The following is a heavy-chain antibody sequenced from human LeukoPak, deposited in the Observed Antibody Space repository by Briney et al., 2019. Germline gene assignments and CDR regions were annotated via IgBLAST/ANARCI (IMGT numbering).Heavy chain of an antibody. V-gene: IGHV3-30*02. Sequence: GGSLRLSCAASGFTFSSYGMHWVRQAPGKGLEWVAFIRYDGSNKYYADSVEGRFTISRDNSKNTPYLQMGSLRAEDMAVYYCARETGSGSYYERGYVDYWGQGTLVTVSS. CDR3: ARETGSGSYYERGYVDY. CDR2: IRYDGSNK. CDR1: GFTFSSYG. D-gene: IGHD3-10*01. J-gene: IGHJ4*02.